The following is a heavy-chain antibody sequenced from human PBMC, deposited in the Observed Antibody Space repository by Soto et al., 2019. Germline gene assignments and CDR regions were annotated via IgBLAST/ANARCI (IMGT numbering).Heavy chain of an antibody. D-gene: IGHD3-10*01. CDR3: ARSSGYYGSGSYYYYYYGMDV. CDR1: GGTFSSYA. J-gene: IGHJ6*02. V-gene: IGHV1-69*13. CDR2: IIPIFGTA. Sequence: GASVKVSCKASGGTFSSYAISWVRQAPGQGLEWMGGIIPIFGTANYAQKFQGRVTITADESTCTAYMELSSLRSEDTAVYYFARSSGYYGSGSYYYYYYGMDVWGQGTTVTVSS.